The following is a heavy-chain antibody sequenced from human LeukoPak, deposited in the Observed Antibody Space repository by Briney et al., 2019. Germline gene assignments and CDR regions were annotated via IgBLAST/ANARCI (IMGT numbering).Heavy chain of an antibody. CDR1: GGSFSGYY. D-gene: IGHD4-17*01. CDR3: ARGRSRGGDYVLWFDP. Sequence: PSETLSLTCAVYGGSFSGYYWSWIRQPPGKGLEWIGEINHSGSTNYNPSLKSRVTISVDTSKNQFSLKLSSVTAADTAVYYCARGRSRGGDYVLWFDPWGQGTLVTVSS. J-gene: IGHJ5*02. CDR2: INHSGST. V-gene: IGHV4-34*01.